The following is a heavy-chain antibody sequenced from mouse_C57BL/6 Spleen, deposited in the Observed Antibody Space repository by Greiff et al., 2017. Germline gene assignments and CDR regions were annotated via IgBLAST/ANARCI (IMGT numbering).Heavy chain of an antibody. J-gene: IGHJ4*01. CDR3: ARSHYYGSSYYAKDY. CDR2: IDPSDSYT. D-gene: IGHD1-1*01. Sequence: QVQLQQPGAELVRPGTSVKLSCKASGYTFTSYWMHWVQQRPGQGLEWIGVIDPSDSYTNYNQKFKGKATLTVDTSSSTAYMQLSSLTSEDSAVYDCARSHYYGSSYYAKDYWGQGTSVTVSS. CDR1: GYTFTSYW. V-gene: IGHV1-59*01.